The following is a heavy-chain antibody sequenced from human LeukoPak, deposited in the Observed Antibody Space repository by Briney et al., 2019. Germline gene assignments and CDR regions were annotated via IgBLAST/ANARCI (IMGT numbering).Heavy chain of an antibody. CDR3: ARGAAAREEYSDY. CDR2: INPNSGGT. V-gene: IGHV1-2*02. J-gene: IGHJ4*02. Sequence: ASVKVSCKASGYTFTGYYMHWVRQAPGQGLEWMGWINPNSGGTNYAQKFQGRVTMTRDTSISTAYMELSRLRSDDTAVYYCARGAAAREEYSDYWGQGTLVTVSS. D-gene: IGHD6-13*01. CDR1: GYTFTGYY.